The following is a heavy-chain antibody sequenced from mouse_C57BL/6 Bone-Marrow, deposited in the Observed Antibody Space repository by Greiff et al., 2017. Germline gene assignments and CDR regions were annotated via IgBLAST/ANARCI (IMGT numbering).Heavy chain of an antibody. D-gene: IGHD2-1*01. CDR3: VRGYYGNYVLAMDY. CDR2: IRSKSSNYAT. CDR1: GFTFNTYA. V-gene: IGHV10-3*01. J-gene: IGHJ4*01. Sequence: DVHLVASGGGLVQPKGSLKLSCAASGFTFNTYAMHWVRQAPGTGLEWVARIRSKSSNYATYYADSVKDRFTISRDDSQSMLYLQMNNLKTEDTAMYYCVRGYYGNYVLAMDYWGQGTSVTVSS.